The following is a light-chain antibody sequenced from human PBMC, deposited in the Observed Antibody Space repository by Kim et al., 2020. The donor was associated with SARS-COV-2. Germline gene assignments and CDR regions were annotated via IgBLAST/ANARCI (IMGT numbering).Light chain of an antibody. CDR1: KLGDKY. CDR3: QAWDSSTVV. V-gene: IGLV3-1*01. J-gene: IGLJ2*01. CDR2: QDS. Sequence: GSPGQTASITCSGDKLGDKYACWYQQKPGRSPVLVIYQDSKRPSGIPERFSGSNSGNTATLTISGTQAMDEADYYCQAWDSSTVVFGGGTQLTVL.